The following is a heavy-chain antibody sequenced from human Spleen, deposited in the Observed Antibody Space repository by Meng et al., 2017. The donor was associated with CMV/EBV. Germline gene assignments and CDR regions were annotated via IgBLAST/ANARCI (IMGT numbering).Heavy chain of an antibody. J-gene: IGHJ4*02. Sequence: GGSLRLSCTASGFTFGDYAMSWVRQAPGKGLEWVANIKQDGSEKYYVDSVKGRFTISRDNAKNSLYLQMTSLRAEDTAVYYCASSWDFDYWGQGTLVTVSS. D-gene: IGHD7-27*01. V-gene: IGHV3-7*01. CDR1: GFTFGDYA. CDR2: IKQDGSEK. CDR3: ASSWDFDY.